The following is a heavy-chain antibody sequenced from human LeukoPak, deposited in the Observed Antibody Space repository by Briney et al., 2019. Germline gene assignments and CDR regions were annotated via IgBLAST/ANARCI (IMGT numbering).Heavy chain of an antibody. V-gene: IGHV3-53*01. CDR3: ARDGGYYYFDY. CDR2: IYSGGST. D-gene: IGHD3-22*01. J-gene: IGHJ4*02. Sequence: GGSLRLSCAASGFTVSSNYMSWVRQAPGKGLEWVSVIYSGGSTYYADSVKGRFTISRDNAKNSLYLQMNSLRAEDTAVYYCARDGGYYYFDYWGQGTLVTVSS. CDR1: GFTVSSNY.